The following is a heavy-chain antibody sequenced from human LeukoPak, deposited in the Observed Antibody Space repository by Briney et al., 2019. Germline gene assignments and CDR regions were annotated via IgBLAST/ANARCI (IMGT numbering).Heavy chain of an antibody. CDR3: ARSGLKAGGDY. Sequence: GGSLRFSCAASGFTFSSYSMIWVRQAPGKGLEWLSYIKSDGSAITYADSVGGRFTISRDNAENSLYLQMNSLRVEDTAVYYCARSGLKAGGDYWGQGTLVTVSS. V-gene: IGHV3-48*04. D-gene: IGHD3-16*01. CDR1: GFTFSSYS. J-gene: IGHJ4*02. CDR2: IKSDGSAI.